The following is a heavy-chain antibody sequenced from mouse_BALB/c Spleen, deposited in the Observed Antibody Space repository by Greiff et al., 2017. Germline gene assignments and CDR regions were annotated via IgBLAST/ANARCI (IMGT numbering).Heavy chain of an antibody. J-gene: IGHJ2*01. D-gene: IGHD1-1*01. Sequence: EVQGVESGGGLVQPGGSLKLSCAASGFTFSSYTMSWVRQTPEKRLEWVAYISNGGGSTYYPDTVKGRFTISRDNAKNTLYLQMSSLKSEDTAMYYCARHYYGSSYDYFDYWGQGTTLTVSS. CDR3: ARHYYGSSYDYFDY. CDR2: ISNGGGST. V-gene: IGHV5-12-2*01. CDR1: GFTFSSYT.